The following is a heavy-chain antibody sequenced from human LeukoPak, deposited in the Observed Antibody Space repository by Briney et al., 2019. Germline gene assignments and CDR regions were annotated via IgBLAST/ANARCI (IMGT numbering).Heavy chain of an antibody. J-gene: IGHJ4*02. CDR2: ISYDESQK. CDR1: GFTLSSFT. CDR3: ARAYDSSWHNFDY. V-gene: IGHV3-30-3*01. Sequence: GRSLRLSCAASGFTLSSFTMHWVRHNPGKGLEWVAVISYDESQKWYADSVKGRFTISRDISKNTLYLEMDSLRGEDTAVYYCARAYDSSWHNFDYWGQGSLVAVSS. D-gene: IGHD6-13*01.